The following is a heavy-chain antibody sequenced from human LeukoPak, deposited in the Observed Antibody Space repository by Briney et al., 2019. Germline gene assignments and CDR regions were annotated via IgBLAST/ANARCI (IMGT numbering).Heavy chain of an antibody. V-gene: IGHV3-9*01. CDR3: AKESGTFDY. J-gene: IGHJ4*02. D-gene: IGHD3-3*01. CDR1: GFTFDDYA. CDR2: ISWNSGSI. Sequence: GGSLRLSCAASGFTFDDYAMHWVRQAPGKGLEWVSGISWNSGSIGYADSVKGRFTISRDNSKNTLYLQMNSLRAEDTAVYYCAKESGTFDYWGQGTLVTVSS.